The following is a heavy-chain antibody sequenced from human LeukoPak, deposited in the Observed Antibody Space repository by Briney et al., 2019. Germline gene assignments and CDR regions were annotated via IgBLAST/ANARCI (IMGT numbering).Heavy chain of an antibody. V-gene: IGHV1-18*01. D-gene: IGHD3-9*01. J-gene: IGHJ4*02. Sequence: ASVKVSCKASGYTFTSYGISWVRQAPGQGREWMGWISAYNGNTNYAQKLQGRVTMTTDTSTSTAYMELRSLRSDDTAVYYCARDHPYDILTGYYASSDYWGQGTLVTVSS. CDR1: GYTFTSYG. CDR3: ARDHPYDILTGYYASSDY. CDR2: ISAYNGNT.